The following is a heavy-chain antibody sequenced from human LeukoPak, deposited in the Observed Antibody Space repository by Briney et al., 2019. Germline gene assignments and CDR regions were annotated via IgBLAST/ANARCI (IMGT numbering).Heavy chain of an antibody. CDR2: INHSGST. J-gene: IGHJ4*02. V-gene: IGHV4-34*01. CDR1: GGSFSGYY. D-gene: IGHD6-6*01. CDR3: ARGVRQLVRPDYFDY. Sequence: SETLSLTCAVYGGSFSGYYWSWIRQPPGKGLEWIGEINHSGSTYYNPSLKSRVTISVDTSKNQFSLKLSSVTAADTAVYYCARGVRQLVRPDYFDYWGQGTLVTVSS.